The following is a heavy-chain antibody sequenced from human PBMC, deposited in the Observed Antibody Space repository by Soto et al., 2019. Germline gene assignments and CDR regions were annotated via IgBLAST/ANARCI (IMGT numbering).Heavy chain of an antibody. CDR1: GLTPGDYA. V-gene: IGHV3-49*04. D-gene: IGHD3-16*01. CDR2: IRRNAYCVTT. Sequence: GPLLLACPPSGLTPGDYALSWVRQAPGKGLEWVGFIRRNAYCVTTDYAASVKGRFTISRDDSKRIAYLQMNSLRTEDAALYYCTRASSLDFDFWGQGTLVTVSS. J-gene: IGHJ4*02. CDR3: TRASSLDFDF.